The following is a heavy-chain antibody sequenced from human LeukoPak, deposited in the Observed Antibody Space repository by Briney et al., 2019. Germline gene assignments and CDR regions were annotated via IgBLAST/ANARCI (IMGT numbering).Heavy chain of an antibody. V-gene: IGHV3-15*01. J-gene: IGHJ4*02. CDR3: TTGGGVLRFL. CDR1: GFDFSYAW. Sequence: GGSLRLSCATSGFDFSYAWMSWVRQAPGKXLEWVGRIKSKKDGETKDYAAPVKGRFTISRDDSDNTLFLQMNSLKTEDTGIYYCTTGGGVLRFLGGQGTLVTVSS. CDR2: IKSKKDGETK. D-gene: IGHD3-3*01.